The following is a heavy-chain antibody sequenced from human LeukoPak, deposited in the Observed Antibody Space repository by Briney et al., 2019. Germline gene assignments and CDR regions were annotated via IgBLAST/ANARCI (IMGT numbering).Heavy chain of an antibody. Sequence: GGSLRLSCTASGFTFITYAMNWVRQVPGKGPEWVSTISGGGGTTYYADSVKGRFTISRDNSKNTLYLQMNSLRAEDTAVYYCAKTPIAAAPYDYWGQGTLVTVSS. J-gene: IGHJ4*02. CDR1: GFTFITYA. D-gene: IGHD6-13*01. V-gene: IGHV3-23*01. CDR2: ISGGGGTT. CDR3: AKTPIAAAPYDY.